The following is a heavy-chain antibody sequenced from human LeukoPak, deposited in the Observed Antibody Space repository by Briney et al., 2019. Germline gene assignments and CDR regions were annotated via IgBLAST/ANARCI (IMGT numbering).Heavy chain of an antibody. Sequence: SETLSLTCTVSGGSISSYYWSWIRQPPGKGLEWIGYNYYSGSTNYNPSLKSRVTISVDTSKNQFSLKLSSVTAADTAVYYCARGLGRSDVDYWGQGTLVTVSS. CDR1: GGSISSYY. D-gene: IGHD2-15*01. CDR3: ARGLGRSDVDY. CDR2: NYYSGST. V-gene: IGHV4-59*01. J-gene: IGHJ4*02.